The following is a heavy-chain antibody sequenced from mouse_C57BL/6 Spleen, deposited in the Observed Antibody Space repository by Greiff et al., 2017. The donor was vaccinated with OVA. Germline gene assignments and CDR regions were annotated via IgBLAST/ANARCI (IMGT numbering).Heavy chain of an antibody. V-gene: IGHV5-17*01. Sequence: DVKLVESGGGLVKPGGSLKLSCAASGFTFSDYGMHWVRQAPEKGLEWVAYISSGSSTIYYADTVKGRFTISRDNAKNTLFLQMTSLRSEDTAMYYCARSSTGTGFAYWGQGTLVTVSA. D-gene: IGHD4-1*02. CDR2: ISSGSSTI. CDR3: ARSSTGTGFAY. J-gene: IGHJ3*01. CDR1: GFTFSDYG.